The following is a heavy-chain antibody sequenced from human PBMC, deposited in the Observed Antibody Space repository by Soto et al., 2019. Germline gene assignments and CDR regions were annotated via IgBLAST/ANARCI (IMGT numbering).Heavy chain of an antibody. CDR3: AKDSLPYLEIAVADHDAFDI. J-gene: IGHJ3*02. CDR1: GFTFDDYA. D-gene: IGHD6-19*01. Sequence: GGSLRLSCAASGFTFDDYAMHWVRQAPGKGLEWVSGISWNSGSIGYADSVKGRFTISRDNAKNSLYLQMNSLRAEDTALYYCAKDSLPYLEIAVADHDAFDIWGQGTMVTVSS. CDR2: ISWNSGSI. V-gene: IGHV3-9*01.